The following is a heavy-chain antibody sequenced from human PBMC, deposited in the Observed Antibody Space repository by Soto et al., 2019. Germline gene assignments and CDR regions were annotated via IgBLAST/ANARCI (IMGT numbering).Heavy chain of an antibody. Sequence: QVQLQESGPGLVKPSQTLSLTCTVSGGSISSGDYYWSWIRQHPGKGLEWIGYIYYSGSTYYNPSLKSRVTISVDTSKNQVSLKLSSVTAEDTAVYYCARWWSGSRQGFDPWGQGTLVTVSS. CDR3: ARWWSGSRQGFDP. J-gene: IGHJ5*02. D-gene: IGHD3-3*01. CDR1: GGSISSGDYY. CDR2: IYYSGST. V-gene: IGHV4-31*03.